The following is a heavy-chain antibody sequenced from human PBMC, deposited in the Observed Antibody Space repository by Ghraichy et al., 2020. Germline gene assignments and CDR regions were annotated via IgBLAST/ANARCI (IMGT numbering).Heavy chain of an antibody. CDR1: GFTFSSYG. V-gene: IGHV3-33*01. D-gene: IGHD2-8*01. CDR2: IWYDGSNK. Sequence: GESLNISCAASGFTFSSYGMHWVRQAPGKGLEWVAVIWYDGSNKYYADSVKGRFTISRDNSKNTLYLQMNSLRAEDTAVYYCAREFRMATYYYYGMDVWGQGTTVTVSS. CDR3: AREFRMATYYYYGMDV. J-gene: IGHJ6*02.